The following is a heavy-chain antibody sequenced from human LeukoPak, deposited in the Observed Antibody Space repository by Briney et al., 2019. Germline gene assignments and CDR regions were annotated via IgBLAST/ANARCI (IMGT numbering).Heavy chain of an antibody. CDR3: ARDSGYSGYDFDY. V-gene: IGHV3-66*01. CDR2: IYSGGST. Sequence: GGSLILSCAASGFTVSSNYMSWVRQAPGKGLEWVSVIYSGGSTYYADSVKGRFTISRDNSKNPLYLQMNSLRAEDTAVYYCARDSGYSGYDFDYWGQGTLVTVSS. CDR1: GFTVSSNY. J-gene: IGHJ4*02. D-gene: IGHD5-12*01.